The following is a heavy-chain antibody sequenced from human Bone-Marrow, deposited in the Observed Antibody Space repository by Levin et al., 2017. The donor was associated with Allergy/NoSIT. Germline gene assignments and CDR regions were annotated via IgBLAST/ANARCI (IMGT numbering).Heavy chain of an antibody. J-gene: IGHJ4*02. Sequence: GASVKVSCKTSGYSFLDYFMHWVRQAPGQGLEWMGWINPKSGRTNSAPKFQGRVTVTRDTSISTVYMAVSRLSSDDTAVYYCARDPGAIAAAGIDYWGQGTLVTVSS. D-gene: IGHD6-13*01. V-gene: IGHV1-2*02. CDR3: ARDPGAIAAAGIDY. CDR1: GYSFLDYF. CDR2: INPKSGRT.